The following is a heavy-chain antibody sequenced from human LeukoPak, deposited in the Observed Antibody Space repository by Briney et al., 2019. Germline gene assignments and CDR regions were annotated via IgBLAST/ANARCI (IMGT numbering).Heavy chain of an antibody. CDR3: AKDGDFWSGSVGDYFDY. D-gene: IGHD3-3*01. J-gene: IGHJ4*02. CDR1: GFTVSSNY. CDR2: IYSGGST. V-gene: IGHV3-53*05. Sequence: GGSLRLSCAASGFTVSSNYMSWVRQAPGKGLEWVSVIYSGGSTYYADSVKGRFTISRDNSKNTLYLQMNSLRAEDTAVYYCAKDGDFWSGSVGDYFDYWGQGTLVTVSS.